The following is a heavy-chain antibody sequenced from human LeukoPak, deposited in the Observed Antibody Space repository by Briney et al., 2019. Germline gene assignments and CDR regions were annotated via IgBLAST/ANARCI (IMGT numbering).Heavy chain of an antibody. CDR1: GFIFSTYD. CDR2: IGSGGDT. CDR3: VRETPDDSLDY. Sequence: GGSLRLSCAASGFIFSTYDMHWVRQAPGKGLEWVSAIGSGGDTYYPDSMQGRFTISRENAKNSLYLQMNSLRAGDTAVYYCVRETPDDSLDYWGQGTLVTVSS. J-gene: IGHJ4*02. D-gene: IGHD3-22*01. V-gene: IGHV3-13*01.